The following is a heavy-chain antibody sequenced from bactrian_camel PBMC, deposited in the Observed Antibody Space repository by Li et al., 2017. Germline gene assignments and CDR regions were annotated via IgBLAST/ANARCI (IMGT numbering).Heavy chain of an antibody. V-gene: IGHV3S53*01. CDR3: AAGLSECKIEYMGGYPAGY. Sequence: VQLVESGGGSVQAGGSLTLSCAGSGFRYSVCSMGWYRQAPGKERELVSDILTAGKRYYADSVKGRFTISQDNAKNTVYLQMNSLKPEDTARYYCAAGLSECKIEYMGGYPAGYWGQGTQVTVS. CDR1: GFRYSVCS. CDR2: ILTAGKR. D-gene: IGHD3*01. J-gene: IGHJ6*01.